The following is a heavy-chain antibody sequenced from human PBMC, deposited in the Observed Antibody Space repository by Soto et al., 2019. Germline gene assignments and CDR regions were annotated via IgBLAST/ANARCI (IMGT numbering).Heavy chain of an antibody. CDR2: ISGSGGST. V-gene: IGHV3-23*01. CDR1: GFTFSIYA. D-gene: IGHD6-19*01. J-gene: IGHJ4*02. CDR3: AKWGGFSSGSGVDYFDY. Sequence: GGSLRLSCAASGFTFSIYALNWVRQAPGKGLEWVSGISGSGGSTYYADSVKGRFTISRGNSKNTVFLQMNSLRAEDTDVYYCAKWGGFSSGSGVDYFDYWGQGTLVTVSS.